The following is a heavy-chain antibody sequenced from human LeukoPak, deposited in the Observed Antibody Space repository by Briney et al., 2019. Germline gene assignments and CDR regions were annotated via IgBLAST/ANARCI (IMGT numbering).Heavy chain of an antibody. Sequence: GASVKVSCKASGYTFTSYDINWVRQATGQGLEWMGWMNPNSGNTGYAQKFQGRVTMTRNTSISTAYMELSSLRSEDTAGYYVARDVNDFPIDSWGQGTPVTVSS. CDR3: ARDVNDFPIDS. D-gene: IGHD3-3*01. V-gene: IGHV1-8*01. CDR2: MNPNSGNT. J-gene: IGHJ5*01. CDR1: GYTFTSYD.